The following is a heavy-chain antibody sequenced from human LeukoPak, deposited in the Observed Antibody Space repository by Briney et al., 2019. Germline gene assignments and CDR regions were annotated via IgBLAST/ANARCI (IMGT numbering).Heavy chain of an antibody. CDR3: ARDTRKGYYYFDY. J-gene: IGHJ4*02. CDR1: GYTFTGYY. D-gene: IGHD1-14*01. V-gene: IGHV1-2*02. Sequence: ASVKVSCKASGYTFTGYYMHWVRQAPGQGLEGMGWINPNSGGTNYAQKFQGRVTMTRDTSISTAYMELSSLRSDDTAVYYCARDTRKGYYYFDYWGQGTLVTVSS. CDR2: INPNSGGT.